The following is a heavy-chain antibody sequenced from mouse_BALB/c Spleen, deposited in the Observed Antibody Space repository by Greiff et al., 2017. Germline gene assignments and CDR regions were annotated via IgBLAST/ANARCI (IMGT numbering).Heavy chain of an antibody. CDR3: ARDPLLRTGAMDY. Sequence: VQRVESGPGLVAPSQSLSITCTVSGFSLTSYGVHWVRQPPGKGLEWLGVIWAGGSTNYNSALMSRLSISKDNSKSQVFLKMNSLQTDDTAMYYCARDPLLRTGAMDYWGQGTSVTVSS. V-gene: IGHV2-9*02. CDR1: GFSLTSYG. CDR2: IWAGGST. J-gene: IGHJ4*01. D-gene: IGHD1-2*01.